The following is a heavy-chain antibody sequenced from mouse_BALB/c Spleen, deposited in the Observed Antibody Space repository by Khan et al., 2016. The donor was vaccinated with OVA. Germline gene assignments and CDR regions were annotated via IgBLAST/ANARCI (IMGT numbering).Heavy chain of an antibody. Sequence: QVQLQQSGAELARPGASVKMSCTASGYTFTSYSIHWIKKRPGQGLEWIGYINPSNGYTNYNQKFKDQATFTTDKSSNTAYLQLSSLTSDDSAVYDCVRDGAYHRNDGWFAYWGQGTLVTVSA. CDR2: INPSNGYT. J-gene: IGHJ3*01. CDR1: GYTFTSYS. CDR3: VRDGAYHRNDGWFAY. V-gene: IGHV1-4*01. D-gene: IGHD2-14*01.